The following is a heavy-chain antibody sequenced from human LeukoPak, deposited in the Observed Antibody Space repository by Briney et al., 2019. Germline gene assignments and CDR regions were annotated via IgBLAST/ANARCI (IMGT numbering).Heavy chain of an antibody. D-gene: IGHD1-26*01. CDR3: ARDHSGSYAY. Sequence: GGSLRLSCAASGFSVSSNYMSWVRQAPGKGLEWVSVIYSGGSTNYADSVKGRFIISRDNSKNTLYLQMNSLRAEDTAVYYCARDHSGSYAYWGQGTLVTVSS. V-gene: IGHV3-53*01. J-gene: IGHJ4*02. CDR1: GFSVSSNY. CDR2: IYSGGST.